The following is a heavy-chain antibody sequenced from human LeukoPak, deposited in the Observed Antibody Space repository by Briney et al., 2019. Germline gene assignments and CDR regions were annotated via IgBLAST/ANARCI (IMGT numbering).Heavy chain of an antibody. CDR3: ARIVGATGDFDY. CDR1: GGTFSSYA. CDR2: IIPIFGTA. J-gene: IGHJ4*02. Sequence: ASVKVSCKASGGTFSSYAISWVRQAPGQGLEWMGRIIPIFGTASYAQKFQGRVTITTDESTSTAYMELSSLRSEDTAVYYCARIVGATGDFDYWGQGTLVTVSS. V-gene: IGHV1-69*05. D-gene: IGHD1-26*01.